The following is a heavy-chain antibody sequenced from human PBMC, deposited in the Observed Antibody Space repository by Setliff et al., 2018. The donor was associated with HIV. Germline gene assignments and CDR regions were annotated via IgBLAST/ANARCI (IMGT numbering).Heavy chain of an antibody. CDR3: ARGPLHCSSPSCYSDPSPPMGD. V-gene: IGHV3-30*01. Sequence: PGGSLRLSCAASGFTFTDYAMHWVRQAPGKGLECVAVITDDGSNKYYADSVKGRFTISRDNSKNTLYLQMTSLRAEDAAVYYCARGPLHCSSPSCYSDPSPPMGDWGQGTLVTVSS. D-gene: IGHD2-2*01. J-gene: IGHJ4*02. CDR1: GFTFTDYA. CDR2: ITDDGSNK.